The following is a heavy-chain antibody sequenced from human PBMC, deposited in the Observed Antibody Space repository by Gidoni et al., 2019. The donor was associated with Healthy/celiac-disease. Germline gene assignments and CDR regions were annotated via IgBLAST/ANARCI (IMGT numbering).Heavy chain of an antibody. V-gene: IGHV3-33*01. CDR1: GFPFSSYG. CDR3: ARSTGYSYGDFDY. J-gene: IGHJ4*02. Sequence: QVQLVESGGGVVQPGRSLRLSCAASGFPFSSYGMHWVRQAPVKGLEWVAVIWYDGSKKYKEDSVKGRFTITRENSKNTLYLKMNSLRAEDTAVYYCARSTGYSYGDFDYWGQGTLVTVSS. CDR2: IWYDGSKK. D-gene: IGHD5-18*01.